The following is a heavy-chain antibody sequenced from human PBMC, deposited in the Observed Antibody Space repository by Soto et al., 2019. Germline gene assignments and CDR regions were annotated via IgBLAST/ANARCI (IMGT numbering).Heavy chain of an antibody. Sequence: VQLVQSGAEVKKPGASVKVSCKASGYTFTSYGISWVRQAPGQGLEWMGWISTNNGNTNYAQKLQGRVTMTTDTFTSTAYMELRSLRSDDTAVYYCTRVSSGWYYWFDPWGQGTLVTVSS. CDR1: GYTFTSYG. CDR3: TRVSSGWYYWFDP. D-gene: IGHD6-19*01. J-gene: IGHJ5*02. V-gene: IGHV1-18*01. CDR2: ISTNNGNT.